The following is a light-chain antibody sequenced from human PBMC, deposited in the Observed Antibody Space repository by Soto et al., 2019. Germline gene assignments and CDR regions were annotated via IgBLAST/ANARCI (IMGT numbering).Light chain of an antibody. CDR3: QQYGSSPWT. V-gene: IGKV3-20*01. CDR2: CAS. CDR1: QSVISSY. Sequence: EIVLTQSPGTLSLSPGERATLSCRASQSVISSYLAWYQQKPGQAPRLLIYCASSRATGIPDRFSGSGSGTDFTLTITRREPEEFAVYYCQQYGSSPWTFGQWTKVEIK. J-gene: IGKJ1*01.